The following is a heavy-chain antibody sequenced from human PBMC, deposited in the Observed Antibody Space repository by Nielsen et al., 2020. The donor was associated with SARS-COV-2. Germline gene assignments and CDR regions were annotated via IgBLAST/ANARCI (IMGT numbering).Heavy chain of an antibody. J-gene: IGHJ4*02. CDR1: GFTFSSYG. V-gene: IGHV3-33*03. CDR3: ASLPGRFGEPSGSY. Sequence: GESLKISCAASGFTFSSYGMHWVRQAPGKGLEWVAVIWYDGSNKYYADSVKGRFTISRDNAKNSLYLQMNSLRAEDTALYYCASLPGRFGEPSGSYWGQGTLVTVSS. CDR2: IWYDGSNK. D-gene: IGHD3-10*01.